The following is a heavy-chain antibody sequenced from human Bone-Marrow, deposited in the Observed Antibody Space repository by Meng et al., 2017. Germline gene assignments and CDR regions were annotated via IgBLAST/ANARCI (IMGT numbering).Heavy chain of an antibody. CDR3: ARGIVLMVYASNNWFDP. J-gene: IGHJ5*02. Sequence: SCKASGYTFTGYYMHWVRQAPGQGLEWMGRINPNSGGTNYAQKFQGRVTMTRDTSISTAYMELSRLRSDDTAVYYCARGIVLMVYASNNWFDPWGQGTLVTVSS. CDR2: INPNSGGT. D-gene: IGHD2-8*01. V-gene: IGHV1-2*06. CDR1: GYTFTGYY.